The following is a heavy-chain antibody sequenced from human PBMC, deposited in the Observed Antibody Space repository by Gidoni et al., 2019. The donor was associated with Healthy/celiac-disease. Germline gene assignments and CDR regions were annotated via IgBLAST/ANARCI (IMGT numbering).Heavy chain of an antibody. CDR1: GFPLDEYT. J-gene: IGHJ4*02. V-gene: IGHV3-43*01. CDR3: AKGLAEAHYFDY. CDR2: ISWDGGST. Sequence: EVQLVESGGVLVQPGGSLTLSCAASGFPLDEYTMHWVSQSPGKGLEWVSLISWDGGSTYYADSVKGRFTISRDNSKNSLYLQMNSLRTEDTALYYCAKGLAEAHYFDYWGQGTLVTVSS.